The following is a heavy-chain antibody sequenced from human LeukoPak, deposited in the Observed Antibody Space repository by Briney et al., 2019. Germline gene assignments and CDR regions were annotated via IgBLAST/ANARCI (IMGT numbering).Heavy chain of an antibody. CDR3: ARGYGMDV. V-gene: IGHV3-7*01. CDR2: IKQDGSEK. Sequence: GGSLRLSCAVSGFTFSNYWMRWVRQAPGKGLEWVANIKQDGSEKYYVDSVKGRFTISRDNAQNSLYLQMNSLRAEDTAVYYCARGYGMDVWGQGTTVTVSS. J-gene: IGHJ6*02. CDR1: GFTFSNYW.